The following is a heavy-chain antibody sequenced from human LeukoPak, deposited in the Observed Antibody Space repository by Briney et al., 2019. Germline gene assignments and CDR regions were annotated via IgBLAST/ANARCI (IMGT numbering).Heavy chain of an antibody. V-gene: IGHV1-69*05. Sequence: SVKVSCKASGGTFSSYAISWVRQAPGQGLEWMGGIIPIFGTANYAQKFQGRVTITTDESTSTAYMELSSLRSEDTAVYYCARKLAAVAGHMDVWGKGTTVTVSS. CDR3: ARKLAAVAGHMDV. J-gene: IGHJ6*03. D-gene: IGHD6-13*01. CDR2: IIPIFGTA. CDR1: GGTFSSYA.